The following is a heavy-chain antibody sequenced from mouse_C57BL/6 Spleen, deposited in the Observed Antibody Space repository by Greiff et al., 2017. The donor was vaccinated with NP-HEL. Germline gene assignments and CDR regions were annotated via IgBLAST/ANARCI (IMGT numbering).Heavy chain of an antibody. Sequence: QVQLQQPGAELVKPGASVKVSCKASGYTFTSYWMHWVKQRPGQGLEWIGRIHPSDSDTNYNQKFKGKATLTVDKSSSTAYMQLSSLTSEDSAVYYGEIAYYGSSCEVQDYLDYWGQGTTLTVSS. D-gene: IGHD1-1*01. CDR2: IHPSDSDT. J-gene: IGHJ2*01. CDR1: GYTFTSYW. V-gene: IGHV1-74*01. CDR3: EIAYYGSSCEVQDYLDY.